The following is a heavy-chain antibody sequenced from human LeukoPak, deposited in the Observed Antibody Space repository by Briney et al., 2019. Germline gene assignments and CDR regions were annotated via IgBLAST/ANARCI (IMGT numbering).Heavy chain of an antibody. Sequence: ASVKVSCKASGYTFTSYDINWVRQATGQGLEWMGWMNPNSGNTGYAQKFQGRVTMTRNTSISTAYVELSSLRSEDTAVYYCARSYYDFWSGSMGPDYWGQGTLVTVSS. D-gene: IGHD3-3*01. CDR3: ARSYYDFWSGSMGPDY. J-gene: IGHJ4*02. V-gene: IGHV1-8*01. CDR2: MNPNSGNT. CDR1: GYTFTSYD.